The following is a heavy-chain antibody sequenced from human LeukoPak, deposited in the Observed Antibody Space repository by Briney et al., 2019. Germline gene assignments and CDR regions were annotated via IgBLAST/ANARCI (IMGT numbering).Heavy chain of an antibody. Sequence: SETLSLTCTVSGGSISTGGYYWSWIRQHPGKGLEWIGNIYYSGSTYYSPSLKSRVTMSVDTSKNQFSLTLISVTAADTAVYFCARAAPNYYDSSGSLRNPYFDYWGQGTLVTVSS. J-gene: IGHJ4*02. CDR3: ARAAPNYYDSSGSLRNPYFDY. V-gene: IGHV4-31*03. CDR2: IYYSGST. D-gene: IGHD3-22*01. CDR1: GGSISTGGYY.